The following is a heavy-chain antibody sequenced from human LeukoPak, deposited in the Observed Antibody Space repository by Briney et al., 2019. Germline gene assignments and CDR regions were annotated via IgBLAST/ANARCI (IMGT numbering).Heavy chain of an antibody. Sequence: PWGSLRLSCAASGFTSSSYAMSGVRQAPGKGLEWVSAISGSGGSTYYADSVKGRFTISRDNSKNTLYLQMNSLSADDTAVYYCAKSLIAAAGTLYDYYYYYYMDVWGKGTTVTVSS. CDR1: GFTSSSYA. CDR3: AKSLIAAAGTLYDYYYYYYMDV. D-gene: IGHD6-13*01. J-gene: IGHJ6*03. V-gene: IGHV3-23*01. CDR2: ISGSGGST.